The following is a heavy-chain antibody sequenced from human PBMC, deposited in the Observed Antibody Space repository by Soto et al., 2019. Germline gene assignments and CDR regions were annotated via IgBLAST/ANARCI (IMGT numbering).Heavy chain of an antibody. D-gene: IGHD2-15*01. V-gene: IGHV1-3*04. Sequence: SCSAAADIFSSYALQCVRQAPAEKVVWMVGINTGSGNTKCYQKFKDRVTITRDTSASTAYMELSSLRSEDTAVYYCARGESVVGDYWGQGTLVTSPQ. J-gene: IGHJ4*02. CDR2: INTGSGNT. CDR1: ADIFSSYA. CDR3: ARGESVVGDY.